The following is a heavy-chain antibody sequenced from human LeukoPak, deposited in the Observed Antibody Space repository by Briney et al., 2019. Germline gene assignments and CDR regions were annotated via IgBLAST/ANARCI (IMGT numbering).Heavy chain of an antibody. V-gene: IGHV3-23*01. J-gene: IGHJ4*02. Sequence: GGSLRLSWAASGFTFSSYAMSWVRQAPGKGLEWVSAISGSGGSTYYADSVKGRFTISRDNSKNTLYLQMNSLRAEDTAVYYCAKTPYYDILTGYYGPLHYFDYWGQGTLVTVSS. CDR3: AKTPYYDILTGYYGPLHYFDY. CDR1: GFTFSSYA. CDR2: ISGSGGST. D-gene: IGHD3-9*01.